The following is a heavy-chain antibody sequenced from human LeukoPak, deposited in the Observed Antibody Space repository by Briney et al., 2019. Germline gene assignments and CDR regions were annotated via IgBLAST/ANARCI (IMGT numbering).Heavy chain of an antibody. CDR1: GGSFSGYY. Sequence: SETLSLTCAVYGGSFSGYYWSWIRQPPGKGLEWIGEMNHSGSTNYNPSLKSRVTISVDTSKNQFSLKLSSVTAADTAVYYCARLRLKYYDFWSGYSQGAFDIWGQGTMVTVSS. V-gene: IGHV4-34*01. CDR3: ARLRLKYYDFWSGYSQGAFDI. J-gene: IGHJ3*02. CDR2: MNHSGST. D-gene: IGHD3-3*01.